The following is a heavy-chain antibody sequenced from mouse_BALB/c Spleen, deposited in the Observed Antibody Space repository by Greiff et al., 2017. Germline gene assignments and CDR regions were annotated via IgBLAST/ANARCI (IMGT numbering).Heavy chain of an antibody. Sequence: EVKLMESGGGLVKPGGSLKLSCAASGFTFSSFGMHWVRQAPEKGLEWVAYISSGSSTIYYADTVKGRFTISRDNPKNTLFLQMTSLRSEDTAMYYCARSGEIPVSLPPWFAYWGQGTLVTVSA. J-gene: IGHJ3*01. CDR1: GFTFSSFG. V-gene: IGHV5-17*02. D-gene: IGHD1-1*01. CDR2: ISSGSSTI. CDR3: ARSGEIPVSLPPWFAY.